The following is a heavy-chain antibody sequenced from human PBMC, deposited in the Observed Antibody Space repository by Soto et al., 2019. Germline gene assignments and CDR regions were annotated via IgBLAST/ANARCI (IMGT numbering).Heavy chain of an antibody. D-gene: IGHD2-8*01. CDR3: AKDLGNGHGYPIFDS. V-gene: IGHV3-23*01. J-gene: IGHJ4*02. CDR1: GFSISNFV. CDR2: IRGSGDTT. Sequence: EVQLLESGGRLAQPGGSLRLSCAASGFSISNFVMSWVRQAPGKGLEWISMIRGSGDTTYYAASVQGRFTISRDHSENTLFLQMNSLRAEDTAIYYCAKDLGNGHGYPIFDSWGQGTLVNVSS.